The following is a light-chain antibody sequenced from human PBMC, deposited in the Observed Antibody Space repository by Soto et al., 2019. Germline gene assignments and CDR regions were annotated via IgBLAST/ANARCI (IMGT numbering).Light chain of an antibody. CDR1: SGHSTYD. CDR2: LNSDGSH. V-gene: IGLV4-69*01. CDR3: QTWGTGIWV. Sequence: QLVLTQSPSASASLGASVKLTCTLSSGHSTYDIAWHQQQPEKGPRYLMNLNSDGSHIKGDGIPDRFSGSSSGAERYLTISSLQSEDEADYYCQTWGTGIWVFGGGTKLTVL. J-gene: IGLJ3*02.